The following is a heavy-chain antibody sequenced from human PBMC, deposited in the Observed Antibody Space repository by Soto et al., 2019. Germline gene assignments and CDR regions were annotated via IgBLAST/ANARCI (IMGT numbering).Heavy chain of an antibody. D-gene: IGHD2-2*03. Sequence: GASVKVSCKASGFTFTSSAMQWVRQARGQRLEWIGWIVVGSGNTNYAQKFQERVTITRDMSTSTAYMELSSLRSEDTAVYYCAAALDIVVVASYYYYYYMDVWGKGTTVTVSS. V-gene: IGHV1-58*02. CDR1: GFTFTSSA. CDR2: IVVGSGNT. CDR3: AAALDIVVVASYYYYYYMDV. J-gene: IGHJ6*03.